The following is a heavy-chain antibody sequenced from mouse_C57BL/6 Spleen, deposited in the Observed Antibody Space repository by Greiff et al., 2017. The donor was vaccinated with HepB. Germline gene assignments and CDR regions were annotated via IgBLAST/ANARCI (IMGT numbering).Heavy chain of an antibody. CDR3: TRETIITPYYAMDY. Sequence: EVMLVESGEGLVKPGGSLKLSCAASGFTFSSYAMSWVRQTPEKRLEWVAYISSGGDYIYYADTVKGRFTISRDNARNTLYLQMSSLKSEDTAMYYCTRETIITPYYAMDYWGQGTSVTVSS. CDR1: GFTFSSYA. D-gene: IGHD2-5*01. V-gene: IGHV5-9-1*02. J-gene: IGHJ4*01. CDR2: ISSGGDYI.